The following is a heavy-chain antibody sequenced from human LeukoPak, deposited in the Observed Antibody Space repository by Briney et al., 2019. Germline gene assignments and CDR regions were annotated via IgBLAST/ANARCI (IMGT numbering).Heavy chain of an antibody. Sequence: GGSLRLSCAASGFTFSNYAMSWVRQAPGKGLEWVSAISGSGGSTYYADSVKGRFAISRDNAKNSLYLQMNSLRDEDTAVYYCASREASYYYYGMDVWGQGTTVTVSS. CDR2: ISGSGGST. CDR1: GFTFSNYA. J-gene: IGHJ6*02. D-gene: IGHD1-26*01. V-gene: IGHV3-23*01. CDR3: ASREASYYYYGMDV.